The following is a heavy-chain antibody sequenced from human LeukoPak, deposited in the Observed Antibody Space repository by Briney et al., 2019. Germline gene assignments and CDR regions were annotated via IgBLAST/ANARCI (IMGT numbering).Heavy chain of an antibody. CDR2: IRSKAYGGTT. J-gene: IGHJ4*02. CDR3: TRIWFGESHFDY. V-gene: IGHV3-49*04. CDR1: GFTFGDYA. D-gene: IGHD3-10*01. Sequence: RSLRLSCTASGFTFGDYAMSWGRQAPGKGLEWVGFIRSKAYGGTTEYAASVKGRFTISRDDSKSIAYLQMNSLKTEDTAVYYCTRIWFGESHFDYWGQGTLLTVSS.